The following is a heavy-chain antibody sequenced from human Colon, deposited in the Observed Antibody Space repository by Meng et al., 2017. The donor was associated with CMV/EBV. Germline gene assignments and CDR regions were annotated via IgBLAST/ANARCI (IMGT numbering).Heavy chain of an antibody. CDR1: GGSITNSHW. J-gene: IGHJ4*02. Sequence: CAVSGGSITNSHWWNWVRQSPGKGLEWIGEIYHSGSTHYNPSLRSRATLSLDKSNNTFSLTLYSMTAADTAVYFCARSQWLGFPPDSWGQGTLVTVSS. CDR2: IYHSGST. V-gene: IGHV4-4*01. CDR3: ARSQWLGFPPDS. D-gene: IGHD6-19*01.